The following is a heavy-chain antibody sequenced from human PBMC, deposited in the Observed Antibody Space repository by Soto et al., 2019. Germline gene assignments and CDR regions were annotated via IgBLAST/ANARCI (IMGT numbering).Heavy chain of an antibody. Sequence: GECLKISCKGSGYSFTSYWIGWVRQMPGKGLEWMGIIYPGDSDTRYSPSFQGQVTISADKSISTAYLQWSSLKASDTAMYYCARLITFGGVYDAFDIWGQGTMVTVSS. D-gene: IGHD3-16*01. J-gene: IGHJ3*02. V-gene: IGHV5-51*01. CDR1: GYSFTSYW. CDR3: ARLITFGGVYDAFDI. CDR2: IYPGDSDT.